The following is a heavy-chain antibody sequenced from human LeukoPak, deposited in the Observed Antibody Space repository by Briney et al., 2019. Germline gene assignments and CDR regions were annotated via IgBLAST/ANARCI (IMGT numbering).Heavy chain of an antibody. CDR1: GVMFSGSP. CDR2: IRSKANTYAT. CDR3: ARPTQYGSGTDYYFDS. V-gene: IGHV3-73*01. D-gene: IGHD3-10*01. J-gene: IGHJ4*02. Sequence: GRSLRLSCAASGVMFSGSPMHWVRQASGKGLEWVGHIRSKANTYATIYAASVEGRFTISRDDSKNTAYLQMNSLKTEDTAVYYCARPTQYGSGTDYYFDSWGQGTLVTVSS.